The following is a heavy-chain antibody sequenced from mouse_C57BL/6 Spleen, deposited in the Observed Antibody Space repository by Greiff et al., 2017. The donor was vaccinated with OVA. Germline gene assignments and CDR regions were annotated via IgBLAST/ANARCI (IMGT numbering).Heavy chain of an antibody. D-gene: IGHD2-5*01. CDR2: INPNNGGT. J-gene: IGHJ4*01. CDR3: ARLKSNYLYAMDY. Sequence: VQLQQSGPELVKPGASVKIPCKASGYTFTDYNMDWVKQSHGKSLEWIGDINPNNGGTIYNQKFKGKATLTVDKSSSTAYMELRSLTSEDTAVYYCARLKSNYLYAMDYWGQGTSVTVSS. CDR1: GYTFTDYN. V-gene: IGHV1-18*01.